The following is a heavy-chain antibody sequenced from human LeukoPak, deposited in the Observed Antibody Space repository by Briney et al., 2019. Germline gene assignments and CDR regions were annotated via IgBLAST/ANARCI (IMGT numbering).Heavy chain of an antibody. V-gene: IGHV3-23*01. CDR1: GNPLNNYD. Sequence: RGGSLRLSCAVSGNPLNNYDMSCVRQAPGKGLEWVAGICGSGGKTNYADSVKGLFTISRDNPKNTVYLQINSLRPEDTAVYFSARRGIVLLVILVGFHKEAYYFDSWGQGALVTVSS. D-gene: IGHD3-9*01. CDR2: ICGSGGKT. J-gene: IGHJ4*02. CDR3: ARRGIVLLVILVGFHKEAYYFDS.